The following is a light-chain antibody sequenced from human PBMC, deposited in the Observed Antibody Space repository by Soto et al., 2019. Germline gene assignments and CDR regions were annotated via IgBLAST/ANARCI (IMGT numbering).Light chain of an antibody. V-gene: IGKV1-9*01. CDR1: QGISSY. J-gene: IGKJ5*01. Sequence: DIQLTQSPCFLSASVGDRVTITCRASQGISSYLAWYQQKPGNAPKLLIYGASTLQSGVPSRFSGSGSGTEFTLTISSLQPEDFATYYCQQLDSYPITFGQGTRLEIK. CDR3: QQLDSYPIT. CDR2: GAS.